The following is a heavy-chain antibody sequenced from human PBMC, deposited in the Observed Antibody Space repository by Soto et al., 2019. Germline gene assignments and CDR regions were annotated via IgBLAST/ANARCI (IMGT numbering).Heavy chain of an antibody. CDR1: GYTFMTYG. D-gene: IGHD3-10*01. J-gene: IGHJ6*02. CDR2: ISAYNGNT. V-gene: IGHV1-18*01. Sequence: QVQLVQSGPEVKKPGASVKVSCKTSGYTFMTYGLTWVRQAPGQGLEWLGGISAYNGNTNYAQKSQGRVTMKIDTFSTTVYMELRSLRSDDTAVYYCARVVGRSIVDRRSFGPATYYNYGMDVWGQGTTVTVSS. CDR3: ARVVGRSIVDRRSFGPATYYNYGMDV.